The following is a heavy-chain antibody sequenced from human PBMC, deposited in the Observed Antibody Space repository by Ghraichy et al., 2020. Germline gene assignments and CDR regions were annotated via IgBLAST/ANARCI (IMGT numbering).Heavy chain of an antibody. CDR3: AKDDGSGSYYIDY. CDR1: GFTFSSYA. Sequence: GGSLRLSCVASGFTFSSYAMSWVRQAPGKGLEWVSAISGSGGSTYYADSVKGRFTISRDNSKNTLYLQMNSLRAEDTAVYYCAKDDGSGSYYIDYWGQGTLVTVSS. V-gene: IGHV3-23*01. CDR2: ISGSGGST. D-gene: IGHD3-10*01. J-gene: IGHJ4*02.